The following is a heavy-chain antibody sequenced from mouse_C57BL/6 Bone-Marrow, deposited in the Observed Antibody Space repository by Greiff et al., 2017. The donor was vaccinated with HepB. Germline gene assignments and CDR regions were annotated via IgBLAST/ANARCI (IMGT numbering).Heavy chain of an antibody. CDR2: IYPGSGST. D-gene: IGHD1-1*01. J-gene: IGHJ4*01. CDR3: ARDDFRNYYGSSYDYAMDY. Sequence: QVQLQQPGAELVKPGASVKMSCKASGYTFTSYWITWVKQRPGQGLEWIGDIYPGSGSTNYNEKFKSKATLTVDTSSSTAYMQLSSLTSEDSAVYYCARDDFRNYYGSSYDYAMDYWGQGTSVTVSS. CDR1: GYTFTSYW. V-gene: IGHV1-55*01.